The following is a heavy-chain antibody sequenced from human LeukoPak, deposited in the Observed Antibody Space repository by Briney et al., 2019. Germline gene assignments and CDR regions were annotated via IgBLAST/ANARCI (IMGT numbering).Heavy chain of an antibody. CDR3: ARAVGDLAVSGREDY. J-gene: IGHJ4*02. D-gene: IGHD6-19*01. V-gene: IGHV3-21*01. CDR2: ISSSSGYI. CDR1: GFTVSSNY. Sequence: GGSLRLSCAASGFTVSSNYMSWVRQAPGKGLEWVSSISSSSGYIYYADSLKGRFTISRDNAKNSLYLQMNSLRAEDTAVYYCARAVGDLAVSGREDYWGQGTLVTVSS.